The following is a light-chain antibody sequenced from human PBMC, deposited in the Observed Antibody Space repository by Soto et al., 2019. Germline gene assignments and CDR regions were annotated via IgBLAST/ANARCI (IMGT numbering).Light chain of an antibody. V-gene: IGKV3-20*01. Sequence: EIVLTQYPGTLSLSPGERATLSCRASQSVSSSYLAWYQQKPGQAPRLLINGASSRATGIPDRFSGSGSGTDFTLTISRLEPEDFVVYYCQQYGTSPPSTFGQGTRLEIK. CDR1: QSVSSSY. J-gene: IGKJ5*01. CDR3: QQYGTSPPST. CDR2: GAS.